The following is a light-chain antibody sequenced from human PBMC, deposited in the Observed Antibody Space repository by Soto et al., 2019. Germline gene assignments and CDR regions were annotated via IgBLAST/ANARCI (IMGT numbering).Light chain of an antibody. J-gene: IGKJ5*01. CDR2: DAS. V-gene: IGKV3-11*01. Sequence: EIVLTQSPATLSLPPGERATLSCRASQSVSSNLAWFQQKPGQAPRLLIYDASTRATGIPARFSGSGSGTDFTLTISSLEPEDFAVYYCQQRSNWPAFGQGTRLEIK. CDR1: QSVSSN. CDR3: QQRSNWPA.